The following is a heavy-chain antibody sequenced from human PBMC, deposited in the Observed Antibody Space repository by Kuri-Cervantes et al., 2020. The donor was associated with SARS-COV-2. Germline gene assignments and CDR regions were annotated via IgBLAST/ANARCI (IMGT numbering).Heavy chain of an antibody. CDR1: GGSISSYY. CDR3: ARHSSLVGDLDY. J-gene: IGHJ4*02. D-gene: IGHD3-16*01. V-gene: IGHV4-59*08. Sequence: GSLRLSCTVSGGSISSYYWSWIRQPPGKGLEWIGYIYYSGSTNYNHSLKSRVTISVDTSKNQFSLKLSSVTAADTAVYYCARHSSLVGDLDYWGQGTLVTVSS. CDR2: IYYSGST.